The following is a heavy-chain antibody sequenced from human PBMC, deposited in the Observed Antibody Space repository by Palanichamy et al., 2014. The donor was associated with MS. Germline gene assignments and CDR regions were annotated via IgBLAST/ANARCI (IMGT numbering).Heavy chain of an antibody. V-gene: IGHV3-7*04. J-gene: IGHJ3*02. Sequence: EVHLVESGGRLVQPGGSLRLSCAASGFIFTNYWMSWVRQAPGKGLEWVANINEDGSYKYYVDSVKGRFTISRDNAKNSVFLQMNSLRAEDTAVYYCAGDSFSFPVVITEGVIFNIWGQGTMVTVSS. CDR3: AGDSFSFPVVITEGVIFNI. D-gene: IGHD3-22*01. CDR2: INEDGSYK. CDR1: GFIFTNYW.